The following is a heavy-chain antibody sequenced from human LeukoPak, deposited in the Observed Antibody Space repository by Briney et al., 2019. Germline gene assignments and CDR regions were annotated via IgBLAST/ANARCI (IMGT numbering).Heavy chain of an antibody. D-gene: IGHD3-10*01. Sequence: GGSLRLSCAASGFTFRNYGMNWVRRAPGKGLEWVTIIWYDGSNKYYADSVKGRFIISRDNSKNTLYLQMNSLRAEDTAVYYCARDSDYYGSGMNYFDYWGQETLVTVSS. CDR1: GFTFRNYG. CDR3: ARDSDYYGSGMNYFDY. J-gene: IGHJ4*02. CDR2: IWYDGSNK. V-gene: IGHV3-33*01.